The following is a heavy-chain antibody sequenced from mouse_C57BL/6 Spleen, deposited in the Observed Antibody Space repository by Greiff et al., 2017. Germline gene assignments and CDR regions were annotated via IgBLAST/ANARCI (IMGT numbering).Heavy chain of an antibody. Sequence: QVQLQQPGAELVRPGSSVKLSCKASGYTFTSYWMHWVKQRPIQGLEWIGNIDPSDSETHYNQKFKDKATLTVDKSSSTAYMQRSSLTSEDSAVYYCARSGLSHYDGFAYWGQGTLVTVSA. CDR1: GYTFTSYW. V-gene: IGHV1-52*01. CDR2: IDPSDSET. D-gene: IGHD2-4*01. J-gene: IGHJ3*01. CDR3: ARSGLSHYDGFAY.